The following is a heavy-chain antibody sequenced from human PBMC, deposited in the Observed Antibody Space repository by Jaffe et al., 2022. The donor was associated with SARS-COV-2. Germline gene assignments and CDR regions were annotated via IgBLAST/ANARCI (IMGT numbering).Heavy chain of an antibody. Sequence: EVQLLESGGGLAQPGGSLRLSCAASGFTFSSYAMTWVRQAPGKGLEWVSVISGGGDGTYYAASVKGRFTISRDNSKNTLYLQMNSLRAEDTAVYYCAKGLGMQIWSLTDSWGQGTLVTVSS. J-gene: IGHJ4*02. CDR2: ISGGGDGT. CDR1: GFTFSSYA. CDR3: AKGLGMQIWSLTDS. V-gene: IGHV3-23*01. D-gene: IGHD3-16*01.